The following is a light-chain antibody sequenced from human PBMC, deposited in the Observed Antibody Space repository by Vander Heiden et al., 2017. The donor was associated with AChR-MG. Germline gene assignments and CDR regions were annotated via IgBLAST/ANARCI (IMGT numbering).Light chain of an antibody. Sequence: QSVLTQPPSVSGAPGQRVTISCTGRSSNIGAGYDVHWYQQLPGTATKLLISGNSNRPSGVPDRFSGSKSGTSASLAITGLQAEDEADYYCQSYDSSLSGYVFGTGTKVTVL. CDR3: QSYDSSLSGYV. V-gene: IGLV1-40*01. CDR2: GNS. CDR1: SSNIGAGYD. J-gene: IGLJ1*01.